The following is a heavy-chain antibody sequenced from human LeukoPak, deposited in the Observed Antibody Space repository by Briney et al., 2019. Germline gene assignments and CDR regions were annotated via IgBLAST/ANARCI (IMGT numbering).Heavy chain of an antibody. J-gene: IGHJ4*02. V-gene: IGHV4-59*08. D-gene: IGHD6-19*01. CDR2: IYYSGST. CDR1: GGSISSYY. CDR3: ARLGILYSSGWYRGSDTFGY. Sequence: SETLSLTCTVSGGSISSYYWSWIRQPPGKGLEWIGYIYYSGSTNYNPSLKSRVTISVDTSKNQFSLKLSSVTAADTAVYYCARLGILYSSGWYRGSDTFGYWGQGTLVTVSS.